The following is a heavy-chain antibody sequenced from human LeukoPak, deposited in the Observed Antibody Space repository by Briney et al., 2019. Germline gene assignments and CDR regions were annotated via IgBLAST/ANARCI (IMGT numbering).Heavy chain of an antibody. CDR2: INAHSAGT. CDR1: RYTFTGDY. CDR3: ARDRTTTVTNFDY. Sequence: SLKDSCKASRYTFTGDYMHWVRQAPGQRLEWMGWINAHSAGTNYALKFQGRVTINREATHRTAYMELSRLRSDDTAVYYCARDRTTTVTNFDYWGQGTLVTVSS. J-gene: IGHJ4*02. D-gene: IGHD4-17*01. V-gene: IGHV1-2*02.